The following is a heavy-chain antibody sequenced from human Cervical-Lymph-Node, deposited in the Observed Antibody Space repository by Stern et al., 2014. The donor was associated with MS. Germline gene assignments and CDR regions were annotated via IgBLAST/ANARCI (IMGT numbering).Heavy chain of an antibody. Sequence: VQLLESGAEVKKPGSSMNVSCKTSGGTFSSSYAITWMRQAPGQGLEWMGRIIPILGLANYAQKFQDRVIITADKSTSTSYMELSSLRSEDTAVYYCARGVVSNRAAATLHNLFDPWGQGTLVTVSS. J-gene: IGHJ5*02. D-gene: IGHD2-15*01. CDR2: IIPILGLA. CDR3: ARGVVSNRAAATLHNLFDP. V-gene: IGHV1-69*09. CDR1: GGTFSSSYA.